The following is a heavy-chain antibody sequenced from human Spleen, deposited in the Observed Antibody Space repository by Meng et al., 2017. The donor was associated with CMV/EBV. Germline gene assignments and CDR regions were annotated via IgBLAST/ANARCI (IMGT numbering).Heavy chain of an antibody. V-gene: IGHV4-39*07. CDR2: IYFTGGT. CDR3: ASGAGDSPEYFDS. J-gene: IGHJ4*02. Sequence: SETLSLTCAVSGDSISNSKYFWGWIRQPPGKGLEFIGSIYFTGGTNYNPSLKSRVTMSLDTSKNQFSLKLNSVTAADTAVYYCASGAGDSPEYFDSWGQGTLVTVSS. CDR1: GDSISNSKYF. D-gene: IGHD4-17*01.